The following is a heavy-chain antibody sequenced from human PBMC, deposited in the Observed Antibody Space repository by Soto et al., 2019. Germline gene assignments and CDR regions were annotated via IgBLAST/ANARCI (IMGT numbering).Heavy chain of an antibody. CDR1: GFTFSSYS. CDR3: ARDSSPPGARYYYDYGMDV. V-gene: IGHV3-48*02. Sequence: PWGSLRLSCAASGFTFSSYSMNWVRQAPGKGLEWVSYISSSSTIYYADSVKGRFTISRDNAKNSLYLQMNSLRDEDTAVYYCARDSSPPGARYYYDYGMDVWGQGTTVTVSS. CDR2: ISSSSTI. J-gene: IGHJ6*02. D-gene: IGHD3-10*01.